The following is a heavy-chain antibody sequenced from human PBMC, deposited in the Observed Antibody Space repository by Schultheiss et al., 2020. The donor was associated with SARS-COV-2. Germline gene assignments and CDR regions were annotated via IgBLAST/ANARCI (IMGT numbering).Heavy chain of an antibody. V-gene: IGHV4-39*01. Sequence: SETLSLICTVSGDSVSGYSWGWVRQSPGRGLEWIVTLHTNGNTYYNPSLKSRVTMSVDTSKNQFSLKLTSVTAADTAMYYCARHCSSTSCYTDWFDPWGQGTLVTVSS. CDR2: LHTNGNT. D-gene: IGHD2-2*02. CDR3: ARHCSSTSCYTDWFDP. J-gene: IGHJ5*02. CDR1: GDSVSGYS.